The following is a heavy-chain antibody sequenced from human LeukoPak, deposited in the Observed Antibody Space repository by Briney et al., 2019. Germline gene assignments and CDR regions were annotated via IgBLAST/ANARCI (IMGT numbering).Heavy chain of an antibody. Sequence: ASVKVSCKVSGYTLTELSMHWVRQAPGKGLEWMGGFDPEDGETIYAQKFQGRVTITADKSTSTAYMELSSLRSEDTAVYYCASHDSSGYYEDYWGQGTLVTVSS. CDR1: GYTLTELS. D-gene: IGHD3-22*01. CDR3: ASHDSSGYYEDY. V-gene: IGHV1-24*01. CDR2: FDPEDGET. J-gene: IGHJ4*02.